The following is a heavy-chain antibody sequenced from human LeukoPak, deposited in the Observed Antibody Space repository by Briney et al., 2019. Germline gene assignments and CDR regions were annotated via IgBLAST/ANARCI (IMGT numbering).Heavy chain of an antibody. CDR3: ARLAAAGFSFDY. J-gene: IGHJ4*02. Sequence: SETLPLTCTVSGGSISSYYWSWIRQPPGKGLEWIGYIYYSGSTNYNPSLKSRVTISVDTSKNQFSLKLSSVTAADTAVYYCARLAAAGFSFDYWGQGTLVTVSS. CDR1: GGSISSYY. D-gene: IGHD6-13*01. CDR2: IYYSGST. V-gene: IGHV4-59*01.